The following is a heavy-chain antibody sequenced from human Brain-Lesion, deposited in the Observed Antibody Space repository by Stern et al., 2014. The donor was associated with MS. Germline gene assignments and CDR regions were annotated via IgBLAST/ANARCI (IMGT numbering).Heavy chain of an antibody. CDR1: GGSISSSTYY. V-gene: IGHV4-39*01. D-gene: IGHD1-26*01. CDR2: IYYSGFT. CDR3: ARHDSVPLPSQLYSARDRGPGYFDY. J-gene: IGHJ4*02. Sequence: QVQLQASGPGLVKPSETLSLTCTVSGGSISSSTYYWAWIRQPPGKGLEWIGDIYYSGFTYYNPPLKSRVTISVDMSKNKLSLRLASVTAADTAIYYCARHDSVPLPSQLYSARDRGPGYFDYWGQGTLVTVSS.